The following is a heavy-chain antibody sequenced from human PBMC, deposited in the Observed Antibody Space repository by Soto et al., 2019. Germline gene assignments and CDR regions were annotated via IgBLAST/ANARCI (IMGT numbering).Heavy chain of an antibody. Sequence: SETLSLTCTVSGGSISSSSYYWGWIRQPPGKGLEWIGSIYYSGSTYYNPSLKSRVTISVDTSKNQFSLKLSSVTAADTAVYYCGGGVVAAPNWFDPWGQGTLVTVSS. D-gene: IGHD2-15*01. CDR1: GGSISSSSYY. CDR2: IYYSGST. CDR3: GGGVVAAPNWFDP. V-gene: IGHV4-39*01. J-gene: IGHJ5*02.